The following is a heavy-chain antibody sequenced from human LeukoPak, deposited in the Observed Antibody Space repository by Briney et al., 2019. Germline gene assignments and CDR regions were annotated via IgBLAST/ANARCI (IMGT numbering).Heavy chain of an antibody. Sequence: SETLSLTCTVSSGTISTSNYYWGWVRQPPGKALDWIGNIFYSGSTYYNPALNRRITLSLDTSRKQFPLILNSMIDAATAFYYCEKSNGYGLIDIWGQGIMVIASS. CDR3: EKSNGYGLIDI. V-gene: IGHV4-39*06. CDR1: SGTISTSNYY. J-gene: IGHJ3*02. CDR2: IFYSGST. D-gene: IGHD3-22*01.